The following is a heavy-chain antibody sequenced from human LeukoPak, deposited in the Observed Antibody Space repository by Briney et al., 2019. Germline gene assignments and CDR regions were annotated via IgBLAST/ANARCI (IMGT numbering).Heavy chain of an antibody. D-gene: IGHD3-22*01. CDR1: GFTFSTYA. CDR3: ARDPNYYDTSAYVDY. J-gene: IGHJ4*02. Sequence: GGSLRLSCAASGFTFSTYAMHWVRQAPGKGLEWVAVILYDGSIKYYADSVKGRFTISRDNSKNTLYLQMNSLRPEDTAVYYCARDPNYYDTSAYVDYWGQGTLVTVSS. V-gene: IGHV3-30*03. CDR2: ILYDGSIK.